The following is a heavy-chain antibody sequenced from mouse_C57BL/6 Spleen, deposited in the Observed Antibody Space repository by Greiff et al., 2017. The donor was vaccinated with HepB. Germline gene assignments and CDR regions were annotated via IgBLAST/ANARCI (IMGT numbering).Heavy chain of an antibody. CDR2: IDPSDSYT. Sequence: QVQLQQPGAELVKPGASVKLSCKASGYTFTSYWMQWVKQRPGQGLEWIGEIDPSDSYTNYNQKFKGKATLTVDTSSSTAYMQLSSLTSEDSAVYYCARDDGETPFADWGQGTLVTVSA. CDR3: ARDDGETPFAD. CDR1: GYTFTSYW. J-gene: IGHJ3*01. V-gene: IGHV1-50*01. D-gene: IGHD2-3*01.